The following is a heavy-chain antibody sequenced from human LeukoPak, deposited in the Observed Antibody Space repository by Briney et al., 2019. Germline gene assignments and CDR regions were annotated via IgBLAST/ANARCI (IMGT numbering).Heavy chain of an antibody. CDR2: FDPEHGEM. V-gene: IGHV1-24*01. CDR1: GDTLTELS. D-gene: IGHD6-19*01. CDR3: AVGYSSGWYPYFDY. J-gene: IGHJ4*02. Sequence: ASVKVSCKVSGDTLTELSTHWVRQAPGKGLEWMGGFDPEHGEMIYAQKLQGRVTMTTDTSTSTAYMELRSLRSDDTAVYYCAVGYSSGWYPYFDYWGQGTLVTVSS.